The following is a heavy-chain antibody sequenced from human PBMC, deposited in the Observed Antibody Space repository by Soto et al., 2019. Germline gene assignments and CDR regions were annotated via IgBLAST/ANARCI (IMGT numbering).Heavy chain of an antibody. D-gene: IGHD6-13*01. Sequence: SETLSLTCTLSGSSISRYYWSWIRQPPGKGLEWIGYIYYSGSTNYNPSLKSRVTVSVDTSKNQFSPKLRSVTAADTAEDYRTRKSSRWPGRFDYWGQGTLVTVS. V-gene: IGHV4-59*01. CDR2: IYYSGST. CDR3: TRKSSRWPGRFDY. J-gene: IGHJ4*02. CDR1: GSSISRYY.